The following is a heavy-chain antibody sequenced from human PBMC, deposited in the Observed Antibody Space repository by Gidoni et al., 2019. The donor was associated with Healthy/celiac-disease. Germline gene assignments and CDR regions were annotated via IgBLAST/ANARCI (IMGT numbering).Heavy chain of an antibody. J-gene: IGHJ6*02. D-gene: IGHD6-19*01. CDR1: GFPFSSSG. CDR3: ARVRSSGWYLGDYYGMDV. V-gene: IGHV3-33*01. Sequence: QVQLVESGGGVVQPGRSLRLSCAASGFPFSSSGMHWVRQAPGKGLEWVAVIWYDGSNKYYADSVKGRFTISRDNSKNTLYLQMNSLRAEDTAVYYCARVRSSGWYLGDYYGMDVWGQGTTVTVSS. CDR2: IWYDGSNK.